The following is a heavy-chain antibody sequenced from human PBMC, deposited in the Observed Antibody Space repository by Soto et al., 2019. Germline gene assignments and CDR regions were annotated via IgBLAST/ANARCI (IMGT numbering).Heavy chain of an antibody. V-gene: IGHV3-33*01. CDR1: GFTFSSYG. J-gene: IGHJ4*02. D-gene: IGHD6-19*01. Sequence: GGSLRLSCAASGFTFSSYGMHWVRQAPGKGLEWVAVIWYDGSNKYYADSVKGRFTISRDNSKNTLYLQMNSLRAEDTAVYYCARDRLAVAGSFDYWGQGTLVTVSS. CDR2: IWYDGSNK. CDR3: ARDRLAVAGSFDY.